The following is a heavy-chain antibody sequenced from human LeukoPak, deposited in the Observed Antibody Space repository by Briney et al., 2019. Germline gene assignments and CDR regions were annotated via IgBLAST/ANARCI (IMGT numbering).Heavy chain of an antibody. J-gene: IGHJ5*02. CDR2: ISSSSSYI. V-gene: IGHV3-21*01. Sequence: GGSLRLSRAASGFTFSSYSMNWVRQAPGKGLEWVSSISSSSSYIYYADSVKGRFTISRDNTKNSLYLQMNSLRAEDTAVYYCARDEGYCSSTSCSPEWFDPWGQGTLVTVSS. D-gene: IGHD2-2*01. CDR1: GFTFSSYS. CDR3: ARDEGYCSSTSCSPEWFDP.